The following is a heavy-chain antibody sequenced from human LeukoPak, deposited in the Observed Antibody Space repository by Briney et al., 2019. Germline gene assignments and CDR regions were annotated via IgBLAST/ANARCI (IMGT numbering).Heavy chain of an antibody. V-gene: IGHV3-7*01. Sequence: PGGSLRLSCVASGFTFSSYWMNWVRQAPGKGLEWVANINQDGTEKYYVDSVKGRFTISRDNAKNSLYLQMNSLRAEDTAIYYCARGIDIWGQGTMVTVSS. CDR1: GFTFSSYW. J-gene: IGHJ3*02. CDR2: INQDGTEK. CDR3: ARGIDI.